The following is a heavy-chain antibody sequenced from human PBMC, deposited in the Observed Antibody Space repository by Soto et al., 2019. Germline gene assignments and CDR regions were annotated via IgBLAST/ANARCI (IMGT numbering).Heavy chain of an antibody. CDR2: IVPIVGTT. Sequence: QVQLVQSGAEVRQPASSVKVSCKTSGGTFSSYAISWVRQAPGQGLEWMGGIVPIVGTTTYAQKFQGRVTITADEATSTAYMQLSRLRSDDTAVYYCVRVVAIPGYPDHWGQGTLVTGSS. J-gene: IGHJ4*02. CDR3: VRVVAIPGYPDH. V-gene: IGHV1-69*12. D-gene: IGHD5-12*01. CDR1: GGTFSSYA.